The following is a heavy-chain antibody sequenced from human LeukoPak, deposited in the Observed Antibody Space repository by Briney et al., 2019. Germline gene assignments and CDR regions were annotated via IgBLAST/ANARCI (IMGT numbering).Heavy chain of an antibody. CDR2: INSDGSST. Sequence: GGSLRLSCAASGFTFSNYWMHWVRQAPGKGLVWVSLINSDGSSTYYADSVKGRFTISRHNSKNTLYLQMNSLRAEDTAVYYCARGSTYYYDSSGYTPNYWGQGTLVTVSS. D-gene: IGHD3-22*01. V-gene: IGHV3-74*01. CDR1: GFTFSNYW. CDR3: ARGSTYYYDSSGYTPNY. J-gene: IGHJ4*02.